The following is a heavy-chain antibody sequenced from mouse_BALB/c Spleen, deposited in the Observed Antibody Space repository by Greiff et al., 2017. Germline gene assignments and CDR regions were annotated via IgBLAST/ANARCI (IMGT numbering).Heavy chain of an antibody. CDR3: ARIHYYAMDY. Sequence: EVQRVESGGGLVQPGGSRKLSCAASGFTFSSFGMHWVRQAPEKGLEWVAYISSGSSTIYYADTVKGRFTISRDNPKNTLFLQMTSLRSEDTAMYYCARIHYYAMDYWGQGTSVTVSS. CDR1: GFTFSSFG. J-gene: IGHJ4*01. CDR2: ISSGSSTI. V-gene: IGHV5-17*02.